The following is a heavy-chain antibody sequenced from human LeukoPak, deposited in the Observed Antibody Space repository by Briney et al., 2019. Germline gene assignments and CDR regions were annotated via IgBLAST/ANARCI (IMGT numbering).Heavy chain of an antibody. V-gene: IGHV1-18*01. CDR2: MSAYNGNT. CDR1: GYTFTSYG. D-gene: IGHD5-12*01. CDR3: ARGEDIVATHHGLLAPAETQDDINNFDY. J-gene: IGHJ4*02. Sequence: AASVKVSCKASGYTFTSYGISWVRQAPGQGLEWMGWMSAYNGNTNYAQKLQGRVTMTTDTSTSTAYMELRSLRSDDTAVYYCARGEDIVATHHGLLAPAETQDDINNFDYWGQGLLVTVSS.